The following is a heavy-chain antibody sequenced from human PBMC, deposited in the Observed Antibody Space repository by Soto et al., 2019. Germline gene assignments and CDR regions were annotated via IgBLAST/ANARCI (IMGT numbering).Heavy chain of an antibody. V-gene: IGHV4-59*01. J-gene: IGHJ4*02. CDR2: VYYTGNT. CDR3: ARSGHTFGGVV. D-gene: IGHD3-16*01. CDR1: GASMSNYY. Sequence: PSETLSLTCTVSGASMSNYYGSWIRQPPGKGLEHIGYVYYTGNTNYNPSLKSRVTISVGTSNNQFSLKLTSVTTADTAIYYCARSGHTFGGVVWGRGILVTVSS.